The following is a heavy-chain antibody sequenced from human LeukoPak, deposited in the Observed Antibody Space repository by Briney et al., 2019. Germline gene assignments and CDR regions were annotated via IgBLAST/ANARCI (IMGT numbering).Heavy chain of an antibody. Sequence: PSETLSLTCAVYGGSFSGYYWSWIRQPPGKGLEWIGEINHSGSTNYNPSLKSRVAISVDTSKNQFSLKLSSVAAADTAVYYCARGTKEYYDFWSGTYYFDYWGQGTLVTVSS. CDR2: INHSGST. CDR1: GGSFSGYY. J-gene: IGHJ4*02. CDR3: ARGTKEYYDFWSGTYYFDY. D-gene: IGHD3-3*01. V-gene: IGHV4-34*01.